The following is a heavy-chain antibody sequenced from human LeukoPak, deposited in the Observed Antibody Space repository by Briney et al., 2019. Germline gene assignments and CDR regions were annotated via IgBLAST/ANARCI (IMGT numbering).Heavy chain of an antibody. Sequence: SETLSLACTVSGGSISTYYWSWIRQPPGKGLECIGYMYYSVSTNYSPSLKSRVTISVATSKNQFSLKLTSVTAADTAVYYCASPRETYSYGPFDYWGQGTLVIVSS. CDR3: ASPRETYSYGPFDY. CDR1: GGSISTYY. J-gene: IGHJ4*02. V-gene: IGHV4-59*01. D-gene: IGHD5-18*01. CDR2: MYYSVST.